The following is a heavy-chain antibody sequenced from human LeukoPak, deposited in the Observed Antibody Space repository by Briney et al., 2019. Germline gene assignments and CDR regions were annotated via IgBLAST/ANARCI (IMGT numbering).Heavy chain of an antibody. J-gene: IGHJ3*02. D-gene: IGHD3-22*01. CDR1: GFTFSDYY. CDR2: ISSSGSTI. CDR3: ARDMTILYYDSSGYYPDAFDI. Sequence: GGSLRLSCAASGFTFSDYYMSWIRQAPGKGLEWVSYISSSGSTIYYADSVKGRFTISRDNAKNSLYLQMNSLRAEDTAVYYCARDMTILYYDSSGYYPDAFDIWGQGTMVTVSS. V-gene: IGHV3-11*04.